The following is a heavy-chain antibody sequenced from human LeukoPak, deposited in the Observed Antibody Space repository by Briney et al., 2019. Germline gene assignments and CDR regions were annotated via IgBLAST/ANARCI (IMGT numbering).Heavy chain of an antibody. V-gene: IGHV3-23*01. Sequence: GGSLRLTCAASGFTFSTYTMYWVRHPPGKRLEWVSIIGSSGGGIHYADSVKGRFTISRDNSKNALYLQMNSLRVEDTAVYYCAIDPNWGTHSWGQGVLVTVSS. CDR3: AIDPNWGTHS. D-gene: IGHD7-27*01. J-gene: IGHJ4*02. CDR2: IGSSGGGI. CDR1: GFTFSTYT.